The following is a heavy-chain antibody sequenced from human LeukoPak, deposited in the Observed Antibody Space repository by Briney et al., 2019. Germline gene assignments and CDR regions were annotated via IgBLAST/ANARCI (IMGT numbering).Heavy chain of an antibody. CDR2: IYPDDSDT. J-gene: IGHJ5*02. D-gene: IGHD3-10*01. Sequence: GESLQIRCETSGSTFTTCWIGGVRQGPGTGLEWVGAIYPDDSDTRYSPSFQGQVAISADRSIRTAYLKWNSLKASDTGMYYCARRRGASGTVNWFDPWGQGTLVTVSS. V-gene: IGHV5-51*01. CDR3: ARRRGASGTVNWFDP. CDR1: GSTFTTCW.